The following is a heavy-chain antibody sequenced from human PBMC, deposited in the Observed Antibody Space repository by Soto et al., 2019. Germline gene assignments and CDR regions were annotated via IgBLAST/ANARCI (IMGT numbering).Heavy chain of an antibody. Sequence: EVQLLESGGGLVQPGGSLRLSCAASGFTFSSYAMSWVRQAPGKGLEWVSAISGSGGSTYYADSVKGRFTISRDNSKNTLYLQMNSLRAEDTAVYYWAKAPRDSSGLVWYFDLWGRGTLVTVSS. V-gene: IGHV3-23*01. CDR3: AKAPRDSSGLVWYFDL. D-gene: IGHD3-22*01. CDR1: GFTFSSYA. CDR2: ISGSGGST. J-gene: IGHJ2*01.